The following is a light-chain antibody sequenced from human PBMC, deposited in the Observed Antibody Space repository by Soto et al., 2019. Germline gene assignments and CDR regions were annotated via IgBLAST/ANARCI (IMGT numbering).Light chain of an antibody. V-gene: IGKV3-15*01. CDR3: QQYNNWPGT. Sequence: EIVMTQSPATLSVSPGERATISCRASQSVSSNLAWYQQKPGQAPRLLIYGASTRPTGIPARFSGSGSGTEFTITISSLQSAEFAVYYCQQYNNWPGTFGQGTKVEIK. CDR2: GAS. CDR1: QSVSSN. J-gene: IGKJ1*01.